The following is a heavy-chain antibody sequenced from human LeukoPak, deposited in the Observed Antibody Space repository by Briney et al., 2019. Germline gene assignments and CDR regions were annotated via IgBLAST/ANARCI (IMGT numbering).Heavy chain of an antibody. Sequence: GGSLRLSSAASGFTISSNYMSWVGPAPGKGLVWVSVIFSGSGTYYPDSAKGRSTISRENSKNTLYLLMKSTVADDTAVFYSSRDGGGWSLGMDVWGEGATVSISS. CDR3: SRDGGGWSLGMDV. J-gene: IGHJ6*03. CDR2: IFSGSGT. CDR1: GFTISSNY. V-gene: IGHV3-53*01. D-gene: IGHD2-15*01.